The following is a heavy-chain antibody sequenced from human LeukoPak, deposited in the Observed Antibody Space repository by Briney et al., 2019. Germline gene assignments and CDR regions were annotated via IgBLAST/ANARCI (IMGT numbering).Heavy chain of an antibody. CDR2: IYYSGST. V-gene: IGHV4-59*08. Sequence: PSETLSLTCTVSGGSISSYYWSWIRQPPGKGLEWIGYIYYSGSTNYNPSLKSRVTISVDTSKHQFSLKLSSVTAADTAVYYCASSAFGGGNVGYWGQGTLVTVSS. CDR3: ASSAFGGGNVGY. J-gene: IGHJ4*02. D-gene: IGHD3-16*01. CDR1: GGSISSYY.